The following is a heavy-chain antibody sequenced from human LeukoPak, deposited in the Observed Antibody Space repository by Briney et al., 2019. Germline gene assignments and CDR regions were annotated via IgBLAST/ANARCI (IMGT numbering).Heavy chain of an antibody. CDR3: ASIPEMATISGDDAFDI. CDR1: GYTFTGYY. CDR2: INPNSGGT. J-gene: IGHJ3*02. D-gene: IGHD5-24*01. V-gene: IGHV1-2*06. Sequence: ASVKVSCKASGYTFTGYYMHWVRQAPGQGLVWMGRINPNSGGTNYAQKFQGRVTMTRDTSISTAYMELSRLRSDDTAVYYCASIPEMATISGDDAFDIWGQGTMVTVSS.